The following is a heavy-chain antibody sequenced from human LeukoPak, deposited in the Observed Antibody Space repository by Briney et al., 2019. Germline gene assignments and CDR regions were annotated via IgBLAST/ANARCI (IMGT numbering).Heavy chain of an antibody. CDR1: GFMFSNYI. CDR3: AAGGVGEIVPQNFFGMDV. V-gene: IGHV3-30-3*01. J-gene: IGHJ6*02. Sequence: TGGSLRLSCEASGFMFSNYIMHWVRQAPGKGLEWVAVVSYDGVYKYYADSVKGRFTISRDNSGNTLYVEMSSLRVEDTAVYYCAAGGVGEIVPQNFFGMDVWGQGTTVIVSS. CDR2: VSYDGVYK. D-gene: IGHD3-16*01.